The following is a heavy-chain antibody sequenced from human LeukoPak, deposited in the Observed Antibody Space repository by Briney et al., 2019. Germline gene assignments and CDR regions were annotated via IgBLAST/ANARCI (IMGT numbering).Heavy chain of an antibody. CDR3: ANPKVGSSSGS. CDR1: GFTFGSYA. Sequence: PGGSLRLSCAASGFTFGSYAMSWVRQAPGKGLEWVSAISGSGGSTYYADSVKGRFTISRDNSKNTLYLQMNSLRAEDTAVYYCANPKVGSSSGSWGQGTLVTVSS. J-gene: IGHJ5*02. V-gene: IGHV3-23*01. CDR2: ISGSGGST. D-gene: IGHD6-6*01.